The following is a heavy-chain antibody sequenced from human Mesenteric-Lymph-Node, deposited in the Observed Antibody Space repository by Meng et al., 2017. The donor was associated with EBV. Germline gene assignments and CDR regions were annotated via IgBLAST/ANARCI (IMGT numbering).Heavy chain of an antibody. CDR2: IDNDGTRT. J-gene: IGHJ4*02. Sequence: EVQVGGPGGGLVQPGGSLGLSFAASGFTFGSYWMGWVSQPPGKGLVWVSRIDNDGTRTFYADSVKGRFTISRDNSKNTLYLQMNSLRAEDTAVYYCARLGGSSDVDFWGQGTLVTVSS. CDR1: GFTFGSYW. CDR3: ARLGGSSDVDF. D-gene: IGHD1-26*01. V-gene: IGHV3-74*02.